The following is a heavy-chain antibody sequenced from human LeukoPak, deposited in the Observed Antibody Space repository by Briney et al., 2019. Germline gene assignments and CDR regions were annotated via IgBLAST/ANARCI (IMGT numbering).Heavy chain of an antibody. Sequence: GGSLRLSCAASGFTFSSYAMSWVCQAPGKGLEWVSTISGSGGSTYYADSVKGRFTISRDNSKNTLYLQMNSLRAEDTAVYYCAKGPGIAAAKAWFDPWGQGTLVTVSS. V-gene: IGHV3-23*01. CDR1: GFTFSSYA. CDR3: AKGPGIAAAKAWFDP. D-gene: IGHD6-13*01. CDR2: ISGSGGST. J-gene: IGHJ5*02.